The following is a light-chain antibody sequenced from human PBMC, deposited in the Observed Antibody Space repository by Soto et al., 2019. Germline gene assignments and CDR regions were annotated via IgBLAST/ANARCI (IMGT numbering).Light chain of an antibody. CDR2: GAS. V-gene: IGKV3-20*01. Sequence: EIVMTQSPATLSVSPGERATLSCRASQSVYNNLAWYQQKPGQAPRFLMYGASSRATGIPDRFSGRGSGTDFTLTISRLEPEDFAVYYCQQYGTSPTTFGQGTKVDIK. J-gene: IGKJ1*01. CDR1: QSVYNN. CDR3: QQYGTSPTT.